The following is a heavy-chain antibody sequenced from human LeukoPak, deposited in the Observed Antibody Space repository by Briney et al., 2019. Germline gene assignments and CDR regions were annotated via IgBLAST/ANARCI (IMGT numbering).Heavy chain of an antibody. V-gene: IGHV4-59*01. CDR1: GGSISSYY. Sequence: SETLSLTCTVSGGSISSYYWSWIRQPPGKGLEWIGYIYYSRSTNYNPSLKSRVTISVDTSKNQFSLKLSSVAAADTAVYYCARGGGKKGGADAFDIWGQGTMVTVSS. CDR3: ARGGGKKGGADAFDI. J-gene: IGHJ3*02. CDR2: IYYSRST. D-gene: IGHD3-16*01.